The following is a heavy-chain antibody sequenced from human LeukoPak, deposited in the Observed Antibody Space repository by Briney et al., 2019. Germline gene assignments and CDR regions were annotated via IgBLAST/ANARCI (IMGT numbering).Heavy chain of an antibody. CDR3: RAGQQLVQGVWFDP. D-gene: IGHD6-13*01. CDR2: ISPTGAST. V-gene: IGHV3-23*01. J-gene: IGHJ5*02. Sequence: GSLRLSCAASTFTFSRYAMAWVRQAPGKGLEWVSAISPTGASTYYADSVKGRFTISRDNSKNTLYLQMNSLRAEDTAVYYCRAGQQLVQGVWFDPWGQGTLVTVSS. CDR1: TFTFSRYA.